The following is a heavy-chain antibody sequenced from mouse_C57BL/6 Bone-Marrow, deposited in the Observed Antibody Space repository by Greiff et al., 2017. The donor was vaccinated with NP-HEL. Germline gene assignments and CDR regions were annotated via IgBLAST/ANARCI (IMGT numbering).Heavy chain of an antibody. Sequence: VQLKESGPELVKPGASVKISCKASGYSFTGYYMNWVKQSPEKSLEWIGEINPSTGGTTYNQKFKAKATLTVDKSSSTAYMQLKSLTSEDSAVYYCARDGYYRETWFAYWGQGTLVTVSA. V-gene: IGHV1-42*01. D-gene: IGHD2-3*01. CDR1: GYSFTGYY. CDR2: INPSTGGT. CDR3: ARDGYYRETWFAY. J-gene: IGHJ3*01.